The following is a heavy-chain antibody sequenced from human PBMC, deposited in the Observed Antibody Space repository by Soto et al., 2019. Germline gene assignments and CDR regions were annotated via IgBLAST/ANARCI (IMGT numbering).Heavy chain of an antibody. CDR2: INHSGST. CDR1: GGSFSGYY. Sequence: PSETLSLTCAVYGGSFSGYYWSWIRQPPGKGLEWIGEINHSGSTNYNPSLKSRVTISVDTSKNQFSLKLSSVTAADTAVYYCARYAPEDYDFWSGYHNRNGGMDVWGQGTTVTVSS. J-gene: IGHJ6*02. D-gene: IGHD3-3*01. CDR3: ARYAPEDYDFWSGYHNRNGGMDV. V-gene: IGHV4-34*01.